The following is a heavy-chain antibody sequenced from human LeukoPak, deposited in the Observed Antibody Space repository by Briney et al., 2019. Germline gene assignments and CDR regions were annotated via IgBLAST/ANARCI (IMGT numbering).Heavy chain of an antibody. CDR3: ARVRGGWVFDY. CDR2: ISSSSSYI. D-gene: IGHD3-10*01. V-gene: IGHV3-21*01. Sequence: GGSLRLSCAAPGFTFSSYSMNWVRQAPGKGLEWVSSISSSSSYIYYADSVKGRFTISRDNAKNSLYLQMNSLRAEDTAVYYCARVRGGWVFDYWGQGTLVTVSS. J-gene: IGHJ4*02. CDR1: GFTFSSYS.